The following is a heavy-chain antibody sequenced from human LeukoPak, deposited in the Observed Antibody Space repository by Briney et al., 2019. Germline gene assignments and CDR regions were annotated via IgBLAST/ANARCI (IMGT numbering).Heavy chain of an antibody. V-gene: IGHV3-30*02. D-gene: IGHD3-10*01. J-gene: IGHJ4*01. Sequence: GGSLRLSCAAPGFTFSSYGMHWVRQAPGKGLEGVAFMRYDGSNKYYADSVKGRFTISRDKSKNTLYLQMNSLRAEDTAVYYCASLGGGFFGEFFQRPSDYWGQGTLVTVSS. CDR1: GFTFSSYG. CDR2: MRYDGSNK. CDR3: ASLGGGFFGEFFQRPSDY.